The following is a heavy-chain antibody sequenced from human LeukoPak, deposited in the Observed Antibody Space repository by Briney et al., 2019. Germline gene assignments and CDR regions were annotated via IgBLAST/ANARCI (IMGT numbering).Heavy chain of an antibody. Sequence: SETLPLTCTVSGGSISSGSYYWSWIRQPAGKGLEWIGRIYTSGSTNYNPSFKSRVTISVDTSKNQFSLKLSSVTAADTAVYYCARVGYNYYGMDVWGQGTMVTVSS. CDR2: IYTSGST. J-gene: IGHJ6*02. CDR1: GGSISSGSYY. V-gene: IGHV4-61*02. CDR3: ARVGYNYYGMDV.